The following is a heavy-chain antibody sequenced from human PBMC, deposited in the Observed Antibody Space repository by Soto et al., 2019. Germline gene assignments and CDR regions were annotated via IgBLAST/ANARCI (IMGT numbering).Heavy chain of an antibody. CDR2: IYHSGST. CDR1: GGYISSGGDS. Sequence: SETLSLTCAVAGGYISSGGDSWSWIRQPPGKGLEWIGYIYHSGSTYYNPSLKSRVTISVDRSKNQFSLKLSSVTAADTAVYYCARVPDRWGQGTLVTVSS. J-gene: IGHJ5*02. D-gene: IGHD2-2*01. V-gene: IGHV4-30-2*01. CDR3: ARVPDR.